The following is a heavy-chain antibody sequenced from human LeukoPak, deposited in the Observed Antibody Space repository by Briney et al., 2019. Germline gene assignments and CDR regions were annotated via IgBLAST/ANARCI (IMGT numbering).Heavy chain of an antibody. J-gene: IGHJ4*02. CDR3: ARRRRDGYLDY. D-gene: IGHD5-24*01. Sequence: SETLSLTCVVSSDPISSSNWWSWVRQPPGKGLEWIGEIYHSGSTNYNPSLKSRVTIFVDTSKNQFSLKLSSVTAADTAVYYCARRRRDGYLDYWGQGTLVTVSS. CDR2: IYHSGST. V-gene: IGHV4-4*02. CDR1: SDPISSSNW.